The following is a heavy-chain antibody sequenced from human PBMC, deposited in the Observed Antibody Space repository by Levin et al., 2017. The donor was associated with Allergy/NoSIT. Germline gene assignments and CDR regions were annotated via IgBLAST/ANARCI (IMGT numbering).Heavy chain of an antibody. Sequence: SQTLSLTCTVSGGSISIFYWSWIRQPPGKGLEWIGYIHSSGRTNYNPSLKSRVTTSVDTPKNQFPLKLNPLTSADTAVYFLARDTGGIAFEIWGQGSLVTVSS. CDR3: ARDTGGIAFEI. J-gene: IGHJ3*02. V-gene: IGHV4-59*01. CDR2: IHSSGRT. D-gene: IGHD1-26*01. CDR1: GGSISIFY.